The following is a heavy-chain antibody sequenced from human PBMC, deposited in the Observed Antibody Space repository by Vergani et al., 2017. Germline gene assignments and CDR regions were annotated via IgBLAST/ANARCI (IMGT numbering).Heavy chain of an antibody. CDR1: GFTFSNAW. CDR3: AKDHDSLTPRGYYYGMDV. D-gene: IGHD3-9*01. V-gene: IGHV3-23*04. J-gene: IGHJ6*02. CDR2: ISGSGGST. Sequence: EVQLVESGGGLVKPGGSLRLSCAASGFTFSNAWMSWVRQAPGKGLEWVSAISGSGGSTYYADSVKGRFTISRDNSKNTLYLQMNSLRAEDTAVYYCAKDHDSLTPRGYYYGMDVWGQGTTVTVSS.